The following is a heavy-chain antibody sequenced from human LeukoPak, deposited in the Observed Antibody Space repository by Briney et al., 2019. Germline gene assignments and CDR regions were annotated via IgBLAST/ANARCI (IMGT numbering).Heavy chain of an antibody. CDR1: GGTSSTYT. CDR2: IIPIFRTP. Sequence: SVKVSCKASGGTSSTYTISWVRQAPGQGLEWMGGIIPIFRTPNYAQKFQGRVTITTDESTSTAYMELSSLKSEDTAIYCGAGVDRYYFYLDVWGKGTTVTVSS. J-gene: IGHJ6*03. V-gene: IGHV1-69*05. CDR3: AGVDRYYFYLDV.